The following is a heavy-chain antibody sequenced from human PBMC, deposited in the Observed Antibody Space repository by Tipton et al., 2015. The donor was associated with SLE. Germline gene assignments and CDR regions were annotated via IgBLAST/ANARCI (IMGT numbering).Heavy chain of an antibody. V-gene: IGHV4-34*01. CDR1: GASFSANY. J-gene: IGHJ6*03. CDR3: ARESFTNDFYYYMDV. Sequence: TLSLTCAVSGASFSANYWGWIRQPPGKGLEWIGESDQRGSTNYHPSLKSRVTISLDTSRNQFSLKLSSVTAADTAVYYCARESFTNDFYYYMDVWGKGTTVTVSS. CDR2: SDQRGST. D-gene: IGHD2-8*01.